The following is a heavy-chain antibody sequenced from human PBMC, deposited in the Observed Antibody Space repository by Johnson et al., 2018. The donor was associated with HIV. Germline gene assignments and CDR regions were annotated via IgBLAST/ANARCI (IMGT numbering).Heavy chain of an antibody. Sequence: VQLVESGGGVVRPGGSLRLSCAASGFTFDDYGMSWVRQAPGKGLEWVSGINWNGGSTGYADSVNGRFTISRANSKNTLYLQMNSLRAEDTALYYCARACRDGYTCDAFDIWGQGTMVTVSS. J-gene: IGHJ3*02. CDR1: GFTFDDYG. CDR3: ARACRDGYTCDAFDI. CDR2: INWNGGST. D-gene: IGHD5-24*01. V-gene: IGHV3-20*04.